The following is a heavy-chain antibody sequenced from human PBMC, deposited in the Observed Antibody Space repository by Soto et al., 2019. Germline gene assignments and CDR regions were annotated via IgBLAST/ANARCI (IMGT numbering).Heavy chain of an antibody. V-gene: IGHV3-7*04. CDR3: SGGVGDAF. CDR2: INQDGSEK. CDR1: ESTVSRDW. Sequence: EVHLVESGGGLGQTGGSLRLSCAIFESTVSRDWMNWVRQAPGKGLEWVAHINQDGSEKYYVDSVKGRFTISRDNAKKSLYLQMNSLRPADKAMYYCSGGVGDAFWGQGTLVNVSS. D-gene: IGHD1-26*01. J-gene: IGHJ4*02.